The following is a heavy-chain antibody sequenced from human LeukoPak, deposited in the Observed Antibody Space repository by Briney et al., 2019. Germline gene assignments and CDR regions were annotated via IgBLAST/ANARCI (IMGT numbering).Heavy chain of an antibody. V-gene: IGHV3-7*05. D-gene: IGHD3-22*01. Sequence: GGSLRLSCAASGLTFSSYWMSWVRQAPAKGLEWVANINQDGSEKYYADSVKGRSTISRDNAKNSLYLQMNSLRAEDTAVYYCAKSPRWRAIVVVPTIFDYWGQGTLVTVSS. J-gene: IGHJ4*02. CDR2: INQDGSEK. CDR1: GLTFSSYW. CDR3: AKSPRWRAIVVVPTIFDY.